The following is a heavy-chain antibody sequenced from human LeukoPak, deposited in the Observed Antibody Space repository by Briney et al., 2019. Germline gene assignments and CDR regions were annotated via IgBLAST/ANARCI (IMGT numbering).Heavy chain of an antibody. CDR1: GFTFSSYA. CDR2: ISGSGGST. J-gene: IGHJ4*02. CDR3: AKTAHYDSSGYSDY. D-gene: IGHD3-22*01. Sequence: GGSLRLACAASGFTFSSYAMSWVRQAPGKGLEWVSAISGSGGSTYYADSVKGRFTISRDNSKNTLYLQMNSLRAEDTAVYYCAKTAHYDSSGYSDYWGQGTLVTVSS. V-gene: IGHV3-23*01.